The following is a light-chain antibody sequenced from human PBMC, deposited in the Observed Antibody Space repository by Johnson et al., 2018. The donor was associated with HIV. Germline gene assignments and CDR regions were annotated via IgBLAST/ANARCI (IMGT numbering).Light chain of an antibody. V-gene: IGLV1-51*02. CDR2: ENN. Sequence: QSVLTQPPSVSAAPGQKVTISCSGSSSNIGNNYVSWYRQFPGTAPKLLIYENNKRPSGIPDRFSGSKSGTSATLGITGLQTGDEADYYCGTWDSSLSAYVLGTGTKVTAL. J-gene: IGLJ1*01. CDR3: GTWDSSLSAYV. CDR1: SSNIGNNY.